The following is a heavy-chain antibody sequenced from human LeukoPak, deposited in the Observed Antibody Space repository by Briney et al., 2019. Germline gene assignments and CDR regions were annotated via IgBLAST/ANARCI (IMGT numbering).Heavy chain of an antibody. CDR2: TAGSGGST. D-gene: IGHD1-14*01. Sequence: GGSLRLSSAALGFPLSSFAMNWVRQAPGKGLEWVSGTAGSGGSTYYGDSVKGRFTISRDNSKSTVDLQMNSLRAEDTAVYYCAKVFVPEGMQVWGQGTTVTVSS. CDR1: GFPLSSFA. CDR3: AKVFVPEGMQV. J-gene: IGHJ6*02. V-gene: IGHV3-23*01.